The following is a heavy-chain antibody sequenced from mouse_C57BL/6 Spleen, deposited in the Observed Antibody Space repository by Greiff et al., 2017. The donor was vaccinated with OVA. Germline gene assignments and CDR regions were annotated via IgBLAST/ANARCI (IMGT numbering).Heavy chain of an antibody. CDR3: AREDYGDSWFAY. CDR1: GFTFSSYA. CDR2: ISDGGSYT. V-gene: IGHV5-4*01. D-gene: IGHD1-1*01. J-gene: IGHJ3*01. Sequence: EVKVVESGGGLVKPGGSLKLSCAASGFTFSSYAMSWVRQTPEKRLEWVATISDGGSYTYYPDNVKGRFTISRYNAKNNLYLQMSHLKSEDTAMYYCAREDYGDSWFAYWGQGTLVTVSA.